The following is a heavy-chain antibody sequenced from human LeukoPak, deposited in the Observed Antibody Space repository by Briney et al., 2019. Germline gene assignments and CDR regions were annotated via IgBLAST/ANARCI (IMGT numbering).Heavy chain of an antibody. D-gene: IGHD3-10*01. J-gene: IGHJ4*02. V-gene: IGHV1-46*01. CDR2: INPSGGST. Sequence: ASVKVSCKASGYTFTSYYMHWVRQAPGQGLEWMGIINPSGGSTSYAQKFQGRVTMTRDTSTSTVYVELSSLRSEDTAVYYCARDRGGYGSGSYYPSYWGQGTLVTVSS. CDR3: ARDRGGYGSGSYYPSY. CDR1: GYTFTSYY.